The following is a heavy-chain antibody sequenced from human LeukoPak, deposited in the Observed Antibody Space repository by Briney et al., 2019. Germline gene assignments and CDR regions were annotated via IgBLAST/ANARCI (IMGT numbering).Heavy chain of an antibody. D-gene: IGHD3-22*01. CDR1: GGSISPYY. CDR2: IYYSGST. CDR3: ASGGGGYRQPLDY. Sequence: SETLSLTCTVSGGSISPYYWIWIRQPPGKGLEWIGYIYYSGSTNYNPSLKSRVTISVDTSKNQFSLKLSSVTPADTAVYYCASGGGGYRQPLDYWGQGTLVTVSS. V-gene: IGHV4-59*01. J-gene: IGHJ4*02.